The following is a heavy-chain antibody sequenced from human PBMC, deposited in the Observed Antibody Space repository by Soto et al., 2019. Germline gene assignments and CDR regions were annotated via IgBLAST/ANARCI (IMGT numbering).Heavy chain of an antibody. D-gene: IGHD2-2*01. CDR2: ISGSGGST. CDR1: GFTFSGYA. CDR3: AKVPGRRIHAVDY. J-gene: IGHJ4*02. Sequence: EVQLLESGGGLVQPGGSLRLSCAASGFTFSGYAMSWVRQAPGKGLEWVSAISGSGGSTYYADSVKGRFTISRDNSKNTLYLQMNSLRAEDTPVYYCAKVPGRRIHAVDYWGQGTLVTVSS. V-gene: IGHV3-23*01.